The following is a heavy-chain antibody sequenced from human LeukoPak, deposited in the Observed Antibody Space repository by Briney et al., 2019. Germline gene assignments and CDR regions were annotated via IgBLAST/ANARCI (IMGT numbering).Heavy chain of an antibody. CDR1: GFTFSSNA. CDR3: AKVEWLGGVGNWFDP. J-gene: IGHJ5*02. D-gene: IGHD6-19*01. V-gene: IGHV3-23*01. Sequence: PGGSLRLSCAASGFTFSSNAMSWVRQAPGKGLEWVSVFSGGSTYYAASVKGRFTISRDNSKNMVYLQMDSLRAEDTAVYYCAKVEWLGGVGNWFDPWGQGTLVTVSS. CDR2: FSGGST.